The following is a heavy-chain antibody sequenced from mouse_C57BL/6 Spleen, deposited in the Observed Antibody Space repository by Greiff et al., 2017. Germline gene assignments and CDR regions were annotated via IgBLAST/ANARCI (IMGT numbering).Heavy chain of an antibody. V-gene: IGHV2-6*03. Sequence: VQGVESGPGLVAPSQSLSITCTVSGFSLTSYGVHWVRQPPGKGLEWLVVIWSDGSTTYNSALKSRLSISKDNSKSQVFLKMNRLQTDDTAVYYCARGDYYGSRSLYYAMDYWGQGTSVTVSS. D-gene: IGHD1-1*01. CDR3: ARGDYYGSRSLYYAMDY. J-gene: IGHJ4*01. CDR1: GFSLTSYG. CDR2: IWSDGST.